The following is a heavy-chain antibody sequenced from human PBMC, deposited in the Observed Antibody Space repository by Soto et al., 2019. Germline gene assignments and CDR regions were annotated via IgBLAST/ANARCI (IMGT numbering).Heavy chain of an antibody. CDR3: ARAPYYYDSSGSIDY. CDR1: GVTFSSYA. D-gene: IGHD3-22*01. CDR2: ISYDGSNK. V-gene: IGHV3-30-3*01. Sequence: PGGSLRLSRAAPGVTFSSYAVHGVRQAPGKGLEWVAVISYDGSNKYYADSVKGRFTISRDNSKNTLYLQMNSLRAEDTAVYYCARAPYYYDSSGSIDYWGQGTLVTVSS. J-gene: IGHJ4*02.